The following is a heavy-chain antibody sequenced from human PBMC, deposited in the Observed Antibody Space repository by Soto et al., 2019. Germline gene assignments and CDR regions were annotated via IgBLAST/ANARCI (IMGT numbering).Heavy chain of an antibody. V-gene: IGHV3-23*01. CDR1: GFTFINYA. CDR2: LSGDGSSA. Sequence: GGSLRLSCSASGFTFINYAMAWVRQAPGKGPEWVSSLSGDGSSAFYADSVRGRFTISRDNSKNSLYLQMTSLRAQDAAIYYRVKVGGGSPCPCMDVGGQGPRVTVSS. D-gene: IGHD3-16*01. CDR3: VKVGGGSPCPCMDV. J-gene: IGHJ6*02.